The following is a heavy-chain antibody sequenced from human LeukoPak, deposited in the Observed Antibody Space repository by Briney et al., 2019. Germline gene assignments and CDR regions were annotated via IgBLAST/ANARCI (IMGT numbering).Heavy chain of an antibody. CDR2: ISSSGRTI. V-gene: IGHV3-48*03. D-gene: IGHD6-19*01. CDR3: ARVDGRGFDY. CDR1: GFTFSNYE. J-gene: IGHJ4*02. Sequence: GGSLRLSCVASGFTFSNYEMNWVRQAPGKVLEWVSHISSSGRTIYYSDSVKGRFTISRDNAKNSLYLQMNSLRAEDTAVYYCARVDGRGFDYWGQGALVTVSS.